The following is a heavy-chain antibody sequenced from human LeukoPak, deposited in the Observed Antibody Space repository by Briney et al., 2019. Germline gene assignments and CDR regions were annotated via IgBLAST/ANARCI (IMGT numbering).Heavy chain of an antibody. CDR2: IYPADSDT. D-gene: IGHD3-10*01. CDR1: GYRFTSYW. V-gene: IGHV5-51*01. CDR3: ARLRAPYGLKDAFDI. J-gene: IGHJ3*02. Sequence: GESLKISCQGSGYRFTSYWIGWVRQMPGQGLEWMGIIYPADSDTRYSPSFQGQVTLSADKSISTAYLQWSSLRASDTAMYYCARLRAPYGLKDAFDIWGQGTMVTVSS.